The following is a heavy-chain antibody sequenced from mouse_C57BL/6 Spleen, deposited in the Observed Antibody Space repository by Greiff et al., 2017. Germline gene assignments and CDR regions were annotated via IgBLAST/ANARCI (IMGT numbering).Heavy chain of an antibody. CDR1: GFNIKNSS. CDR3: ARSGGGSSPLAY. V-gene: IGHV14-3*01. CDR2: IGPANGNT. D-gene: IGHD1-1*01. J-gene: IGHJ3*01. Sequence: EVQLQQSVAELVRPGASVKLSCTASGFNIKNSSMPWVKQRPEQGLEWIGRIGPANGNTNYAPKFQGPATISADTSSNTAYLQLSSLTSEDPAIYCCARSGGGSSPLAYWGQGTLVTVSA.